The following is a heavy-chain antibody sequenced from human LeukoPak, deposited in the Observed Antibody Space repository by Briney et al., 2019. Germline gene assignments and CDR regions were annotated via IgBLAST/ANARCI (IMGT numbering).Heavy chain of an antibody. D-gene: IGHD2-2*01. V-gene: IGHV1-2*02. J-gene: IGHJ4*02. Sequence: ASVKVSCKASGYTFTGYYMHWVRQAPGQGLEWMGWINPNSGGTNYAQKFQGRVTMTRDTSISTAYMELSRLRSDDTAVYYCARRYCSSTSCLRYFDYWGQGTLVTVPS. CDR2: INPNSGGT. CDR3: ARRYCSSTSCLRYFDY. CDR1: GYTFTGYY.